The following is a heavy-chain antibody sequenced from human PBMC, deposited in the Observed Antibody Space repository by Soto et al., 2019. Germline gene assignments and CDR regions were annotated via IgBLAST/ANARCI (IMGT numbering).Heavy chain of an antibody. D-gene: IGHD2-15*01. CDR2: ISYDGSNK. CDR3: AKDSGGGGPAVGYYYGMDV. V-gene: IGHV3-30*18. J-gene: IGHJ6*02. Sequence: GGSLRLSCAASGFTFSSYGMHWVRQAPGKGLEWVAVISYDGSNKYYADSVKGRFTISRDNSKNTLYLQMNSLRAEDTAVYYCAKDSGGGGPAVGYYYGMDVWGQGTTVTVSS. CDR1: GFTFSSYG.